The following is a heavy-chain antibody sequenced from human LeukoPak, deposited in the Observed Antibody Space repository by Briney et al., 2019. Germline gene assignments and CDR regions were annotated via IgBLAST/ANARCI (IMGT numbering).Heavy chain of an antibody. V-gene: IGHV3-23*01. J-gene: IGHJ4*02. D-gene: IGHD6-13*01. CDR2: ISGSGGST. CDR3: AKDRLGIAAAGTSDY. Sequence: GGSLRHSCAASGFTFSSYAMSWVRQAPGKGLEWVSAISGSGGSTYYADSVKGRFTISRDNSKNTLYLQMNSLRAEDTAVYYCAKDRLGIAAAGTSDYWGQGTLVTVSS. CDR1: GFTFSSYA.